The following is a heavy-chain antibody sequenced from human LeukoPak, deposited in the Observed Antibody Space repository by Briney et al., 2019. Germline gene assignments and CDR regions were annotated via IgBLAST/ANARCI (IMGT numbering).Heavy chain of an antibody. D-gene: IGHD3-22*01. CDR1: GFTFSSYE. V-gene: IGHV3-48*03. CDR2: ISSSGSTI. J-gene: IGHJ3*02. Sequence: GGSLRLSCAAPGFTFSSYEMNWVRQAPGKGLEWVSYISSSGSTIYYADSVKGRFTISRDNAKNSLYLQMNSLRAEDTAVYYCARIGDYYDSSGYYYVYAFDIWGQGTMVTVSS. CDR3: ARIGDYYDSSGYYYVYAFDI.